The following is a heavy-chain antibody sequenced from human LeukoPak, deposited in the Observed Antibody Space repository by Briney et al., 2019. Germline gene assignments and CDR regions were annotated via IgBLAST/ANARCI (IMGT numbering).Heavy chain of an antibody. CDR2: ISYDGSNK. CDR1: GFTFSTYE. Sequence: GGSLRLSCAASGFTFSTYEMNWVRQAPGKGLEWVAVISYDGSNKYYADSVEGRFTISRDNSKNTLYLQMNSLRAEDTAVYYCARDRRMVLRFLEPDYWGQGTLVTVSS. J-gene: IGHJ4*02. D-gene: IGHD3-3*01. V-gene: IGHV3-30*04. CDR3: ARDRRMVLRFLEPDY.